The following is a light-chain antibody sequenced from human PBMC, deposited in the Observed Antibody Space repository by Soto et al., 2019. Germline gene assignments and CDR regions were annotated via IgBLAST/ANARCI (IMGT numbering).Light chain of an antibody. J-gene: IGKJ2*01. CDR1: QSVSNNY. V-gene: IGKV3-20*01. Sequence: EVVLTQSPDTLSLSPGERATLSCRASQSVSNNYLAWYQQKSGQAPRLLIFGSSDRATGIPDRFSGSGSGTDFTLTISRLEPEDFAVYYCQQYGNSPPYTFGQGTKLEI. CDR2: GSS. CDR3: QQYGNSPPYT.